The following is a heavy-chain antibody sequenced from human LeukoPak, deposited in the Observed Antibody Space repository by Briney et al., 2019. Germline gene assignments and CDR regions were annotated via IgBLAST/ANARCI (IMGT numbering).Heavy chain of an antibody. CDR2: ITDDGRHN. J-gene: IGHJ4*02. CDR1: GFTFGDYA. CDR3: ARVYLERLTAGYFDH. Sequence: GGSLRLSCTASGFTFGDYAMSWFRQAPGKGLEWVAVITDDGRHNYYADSVKGRFTISRDNSKSTLYLQMNSLRDDDSAAYFCARVYLERLTAGYFDHWGQGTQVTVSP. V-gene: IGHV3-30*04. D-gene: IGHD2-8*01.